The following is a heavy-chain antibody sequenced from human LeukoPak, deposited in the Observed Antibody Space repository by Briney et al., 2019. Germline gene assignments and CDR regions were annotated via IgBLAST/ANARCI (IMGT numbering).Heavy chain of an antibody. CDR3: VVNYAFWSGPPGY. D-gene: IGHD3-3*01. CDR2: IYYSGST. Sequence: SETLSLTCNVSGGSISSSTHYWGWLRQPPGMGLEWIGSIYYSGSTFYNPSFKSRVSMSVDTSKNQFSLRVSSVSAADTAVYYCVVNYAFWSGPPGYWGQGTLVTVSS. CDR1: GGSISSSTHY. V-gene: IGHV4-39*01. J-gene: IGHJ4*02.